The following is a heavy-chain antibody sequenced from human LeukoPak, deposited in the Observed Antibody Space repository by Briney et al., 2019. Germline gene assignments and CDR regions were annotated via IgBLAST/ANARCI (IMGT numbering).Heavy chain of an antibody. V-gene: IGHV3-30*02. CDR1: GFNFSIYG. Sequence: GGSLRLSCAASGFNFSIYGMHWVRQAPGKGLEWVTFVRFDQSATVYADSVQGRFAISRDNSKNTVYLQMNSLRVEDTALYFCVKDQGECPGSRCYLRFLEYWGQGTLVVVSS. J-gene: IGHJ4*02. D-gene: IGHD3-3*01. CDR3: VKDQGECPGSRCYLRFLEY. CDR2: VRFDQSAT.